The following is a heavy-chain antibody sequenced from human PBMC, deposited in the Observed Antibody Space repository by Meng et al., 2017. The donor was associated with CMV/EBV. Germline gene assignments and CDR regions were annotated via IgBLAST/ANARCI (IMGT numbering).Heavy chain of an antibody. V-gene: IGHV1-69*10. CDR3: ARDRVYSSTWLGSPETDYFHNGLDV. Sequence: SVKVSCKASGGTVSSYTISWVRQAPGQGLEWMGGIIPVVGIANYAQKFQGRVTITADKPRSTAYMELSSLRSDDTAVYYCARDRVYSSTWLGSPETDYFHNGLDVWGQGTAVTVSS. CDR1: GGTVSSYT. CDR2: IIPVVGIA. D-gene: IGHD6-13*01. J-gene: IGHJ6*02.